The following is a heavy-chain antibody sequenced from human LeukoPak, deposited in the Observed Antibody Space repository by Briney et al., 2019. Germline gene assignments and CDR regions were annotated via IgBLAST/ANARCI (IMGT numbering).Heavy chain of an antibody. Sequence: ASVKVSCKASGYTFTSYAMHWVRQAPGQRLEWMGWINAGNGDTKYSQEFQGRVTITRDTSASTAYMELSSLRSEDMAVYYCARSHGLDSSSWYNWFDPWGQGTLVTVSS. CDR2: INAGNGDT. CDR1: GYTFTSYA. V-gene: IGHV1-3*03. CDR3: ARSHGLDSSSWYNWFDP. J-gene: IGHJ5*02. D-gene: IGHD6-13*01.